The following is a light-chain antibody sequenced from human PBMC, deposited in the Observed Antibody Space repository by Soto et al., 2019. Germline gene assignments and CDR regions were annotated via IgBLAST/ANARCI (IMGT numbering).Light chain of an antibody. Sequence: EIVRTQSPLSLPVTPGEQASISCRSSQSLVYSNGYDYLDWYLQKPGQPPQLLIFVGSNRASGVPDRFSGSGSGTDFTLKISRVEAEDVGVYYCMQALQTPYTFGQGTKLEIK. J-gene: IGKJ2*01. CDR1: QSLVYSNGYDY. CDR3: MQALQTPYT. V-gene: IGKV2-28*01. CDR2: VGS.